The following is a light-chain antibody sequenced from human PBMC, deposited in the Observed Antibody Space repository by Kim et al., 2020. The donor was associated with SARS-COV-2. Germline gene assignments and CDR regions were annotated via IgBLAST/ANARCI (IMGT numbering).Light chain of an antibody. CDR1: QSVLKSANNKNY. CDR3: QQYHSSPLT. Sequence: DIVMTQSPDSLAVSLGERATINCKSSQSVLKSANNKNYLAWYQQKAGQPPKLLIYWASTRQSGVPDRFSGSGSGTDFNLTISTLQTEDVAVYYCQQYHSSPLTFGGGTELDIK. V-gene: IGKV4-1*01. J-gene: IGKJ4*01. CDR2: WAS.